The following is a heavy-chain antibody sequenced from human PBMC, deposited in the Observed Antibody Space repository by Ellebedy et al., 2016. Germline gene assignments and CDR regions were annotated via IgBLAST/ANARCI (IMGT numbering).Heavy chain of an antibody. CDR3: ASRYSGTSYFYYFATDV. D-gene: IGHD1-26*01. Sequence: SVKVSXXASGGTFSKYAISWVRQAPGQGLEWVGGIIPFSGTTNYAQKFQGRVLITADESTSTAYMEVSSLTADDTAKYYCASRYSGTSYFYYFATDVWGQGTTVTVSS. CDR1: GGTFSKYA. V-gene: IGHV1-69*13. J-gene: IGHJ6*02. CDR2: IIPFSGTT.